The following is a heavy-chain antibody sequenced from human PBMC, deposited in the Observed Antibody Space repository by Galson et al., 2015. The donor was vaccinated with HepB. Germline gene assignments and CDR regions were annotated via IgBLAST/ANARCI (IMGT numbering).Heavy chain of an antibody. V-gene: IGHV3-7*03. CDR2: IKYDGSEK. Sequence: SLRLSCAVSGFTYSNYWMSWVRQAPGRGLEWVANIKYDGSEKYYVRSVEGRFTVSRDNAQNSLYLHMSSLRAEDTAVYYCERGWDIEVTANFDYWGQGALVTVSS. CDR3: ERGWDIEVTANFDY. J-gene: IGHJ4*02. CDR1: GFTYSNYW. D-gene: IGHD2-21*02.